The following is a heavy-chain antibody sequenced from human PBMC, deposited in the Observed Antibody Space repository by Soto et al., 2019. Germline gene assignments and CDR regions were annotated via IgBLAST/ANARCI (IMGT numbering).Heavy chain of an antibody. CDR3: ARFNSGSYYEAFDI. D-gene: IGHD1-26*01. V-gene: IGHV4-4*02. CDR2: IYHSGST. J-gene: IGHJ3*02. CDR1: GGSISSSNW. Sequence: ETLSLTCAVSGGSISSSNWWSWVRQPPGKGLEWIGEIYHSGSTNHNPSLKSRVTISVDKSKNQFSLKLSSVTAADTAVYYCARFNSGSYYEAFDIWGQGTMVTVS.